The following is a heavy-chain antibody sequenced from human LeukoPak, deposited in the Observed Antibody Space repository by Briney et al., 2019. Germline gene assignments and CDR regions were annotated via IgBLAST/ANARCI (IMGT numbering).Heavy chain of an antibody. V-gene: IGHV3-33*01. CDR1: GFTFSSYG. J-gene: IGHJ4*02. CDR2: IWYDGSNK. D-gene: IGHD3-22*01. Sequence: GGSLRLSCAASGFTFSSYGMHWVRQAPGKGLEWVAVIWYDGSNKYYADSVKGRFTISRDNSKNTLYLQMNSLRAEDTAVYYCARGGYYDSSGHYGRFDYWGQGTLVTVSS. CDR3: ARGGYYDSSGHYGRFDY.